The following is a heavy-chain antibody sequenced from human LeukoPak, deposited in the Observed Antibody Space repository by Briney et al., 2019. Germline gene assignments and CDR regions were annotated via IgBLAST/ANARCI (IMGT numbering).Heavy chain of an antibody. CDR2: IYYTGST. D-gene: IGHD4-23*01. CDR1: DGSISGYY. J-gene: IGHJ2*01. Sequence: SETLSLTCTASDGSISGYYWSWIRQPPGKGLEWIGYIYYTGSTKYNPSLNSRVTISTDKSKDHFSLKLSSVTAADTAVYYCARRADYGGQDWYFDLWGRGTLVTVSS. CDR3: ARRADYGGQDWYFDL. V-gene: IGHV4-59*08.